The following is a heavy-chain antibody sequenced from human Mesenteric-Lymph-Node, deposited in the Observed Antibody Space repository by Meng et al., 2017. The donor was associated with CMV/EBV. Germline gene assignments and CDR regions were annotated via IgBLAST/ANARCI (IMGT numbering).Heavy chain of an antibody. CDR3: ARAPIGYCSSTSCYRDAFDI. D-gene: IGHD2-2*02. J-gene: IGHJ3*02. CDR2: INPNSGGT. Sequence: GGSLRLSCKGSGYSFTSYWIGWVRQAPGQGLEWMGLINPNSGGTNYAQKFQGRVTMTRDTSISTAYMELSRLRSDDTAVYYCARAPIGYCSSTSCYRDAFDIWGQGTMVTVSS. CDR1: GYSFTSYW. V-gene: IGHV1-2*02.